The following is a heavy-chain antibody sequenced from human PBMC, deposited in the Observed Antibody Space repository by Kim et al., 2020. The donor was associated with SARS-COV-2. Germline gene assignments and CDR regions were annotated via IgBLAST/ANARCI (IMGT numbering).Heavy chain of an antibody. J-gene: IGHJ4*02. CDR2: IYYSGST. D-gene: IGHD3-16*02. CDR1: GGSISSSSYY. Sequence: SETLSLTCTVSGGSISSSSYYWGWIRQPPGKGLEWIGSIYYSGSTYYNPSLKSRVTISVDTSKNQFSLKLSSVTAADTAVYYCASDYDYVWGSYRYVDYWGQGTLVTVSS. CDR3: ASDYDYVWGSYRYVDY. V-gene: IGHV4-39*07.